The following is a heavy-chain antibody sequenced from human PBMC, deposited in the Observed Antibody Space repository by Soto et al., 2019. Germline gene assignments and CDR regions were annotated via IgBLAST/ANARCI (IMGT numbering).Heavy chain of an antibody. V-gene: IGHV3-23*01. Sequence: PGGSLRLSCAASGFTFSSYAMSWVRQAPGKGLEWVSAISGSGGSTYYADSVKGRFTISRDNSKNTLYLQMNSLRAEDTAVYYSAKIAPRGDWDYYYYGMDVWGQGTTVTVSS. CDR2: ISGSGGST. J-gene: IGHJ6*02. CDR1: GFTFSSYA. D-gene: IGHD3-10*01. CDR3: AKIAPRGDWDYYYYGMDV.